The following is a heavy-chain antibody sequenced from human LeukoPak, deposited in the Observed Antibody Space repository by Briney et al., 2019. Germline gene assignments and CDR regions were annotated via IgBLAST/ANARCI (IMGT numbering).Heavy chain of an antibody. CDR1: GGSISSGSYY. V-gene: IGHV4-61*02. J-gene: IGHJ6*03. CDR3: ASGDYAYYYYYMDV. D-gene: IGHD4-17*01. CDR2: IYTSGST. Sequence: SQTLSLTCTVSGGSISSGSYYWSWIRQPAGKGLEWIGRIYTSGSTNYNPSLKSRVTISVDTSKNQFSLKLSSVTAADTAVYYCASGDYAYYYYYMDVWGKGTTVTLSS.